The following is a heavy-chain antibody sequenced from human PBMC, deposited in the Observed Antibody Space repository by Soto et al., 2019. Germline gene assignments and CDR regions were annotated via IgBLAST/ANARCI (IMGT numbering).Heavy chain of an antibody. CDR2: IKQDGSEK. CDR3: ARDIPFDY. J-gene: IGHJ4*02. D-gene: IGHD2-21*01. V-gene: IGHV3-7*05. CDR1: GFNFRAFS. Sequence: PGGSLRLSCAASGFNFRAFSLSWVRQAPGKGLEWVANIKQDGSEKYYVDSVKGRFTISRDNAKNSLYLQMNSLRAEDTAVYYCARDIPFDYWGQGTLVTVSS.